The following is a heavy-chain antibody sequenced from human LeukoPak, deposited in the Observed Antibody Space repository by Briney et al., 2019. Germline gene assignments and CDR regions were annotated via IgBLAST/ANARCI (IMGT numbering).Heavy chain of an antibody. V-gene: IGHV3-23*01. J-gene: IGHJ4*02. D-gene: IGHD3-10*01. CDR2: ISGSGDRT. Sequence: GGSLRLSCAASGFTFSSSAMSWVRQAPGKGLEWVSTISGSGDRTYYADSVKGRFTLSRDNSKNTLFLHMNSLRAEDTAVYSCAKGYYGSGRYGWFDYWGQGTLVTVSS. CDR1: GFTFSSSA. CDR3: AKGYYGSGRYGWFDY.